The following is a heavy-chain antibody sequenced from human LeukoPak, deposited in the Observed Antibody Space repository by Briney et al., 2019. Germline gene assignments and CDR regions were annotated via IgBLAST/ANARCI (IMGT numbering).Heavy chain of an antibody. CDR2: IWYDGSNK. V-gene: IGHV3-33*01. CDR1: GFTFSSYG. D-gene: IGHD3-10*01. J-gene: IGHJ6*02. CDR3: ARDRGFGESHYYYGMDV. Sequence: GGSLRLSCAASGFTFSSYGMHWVRQAPGKGLEWVAVIWYDGSNKYYADSVKGRFTISRDNSKNTLYLQMNSLRAEDTAVCYCARDRGFGESHYYYGMDVWGQGTTVTVSS.